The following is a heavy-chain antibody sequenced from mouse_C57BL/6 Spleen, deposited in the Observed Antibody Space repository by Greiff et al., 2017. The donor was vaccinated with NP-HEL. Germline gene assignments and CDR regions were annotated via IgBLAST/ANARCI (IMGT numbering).Heavy chain of an antibody. CDR1: GFTFSSYG. CDR3: AREYFEV. V-gene: IGHV5-6*01. Sequence: EVKLVESGGDLVKPGGSLKLSCAASGFTFSSYGMSWVRQTPDKRLEWVATISSGGSYTYYPDSVKGRFTISGDNAKNTLYLQMSSLKSEDTAMYYCAREYFEVWGTGTTVTVSS. CDR2: ISSGGSYT. J-gene: IGHJ1*03.